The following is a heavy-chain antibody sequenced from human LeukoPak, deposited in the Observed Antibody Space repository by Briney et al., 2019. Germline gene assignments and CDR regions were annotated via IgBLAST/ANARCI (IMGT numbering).Heavy chain of an antibody. J-gene: IGHJ4*02. Sequence: GGSLRLSCAASGFTFSNYDMNWVRQAPGKGLEWVSYITSNGSTIYYVDSVKGRFTISRDNAKNTLYLQMNSLRAEDTAVYYCARTPGVTTRGFDYWGQGTLVTVSS. D-gene: IGHD1-14*01. CDR2: ITSNGSTI. CDR1: GFTFSNYD. V-gene: IGHV3-48*03. CDR3: ARTPGVTTRGFDY.